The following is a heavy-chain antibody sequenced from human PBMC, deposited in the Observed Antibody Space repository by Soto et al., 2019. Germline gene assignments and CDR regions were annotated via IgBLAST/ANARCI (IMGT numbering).Heavy chain of an antibody. CDR2: INHSGSI. CDR1: GGSFSGYY. D-gene: IGHD6-13*01. CDR3: ARDRASSSWYYFDY. Sequence: SETLSLTCAVYGGSFSGYYWSWIRQPPGKGLEWIGEINHSGSINYNPSLKSRVTISVDTSKNQFSLKLSSVTAADTAVYYCARDRASSSWYYFDYWGQGTLVTVSS. J-gene: IGHJ4*02. V-gene: IGHV4-34*01.